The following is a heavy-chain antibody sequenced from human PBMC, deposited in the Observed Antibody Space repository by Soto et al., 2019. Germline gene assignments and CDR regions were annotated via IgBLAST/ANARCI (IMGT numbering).Heavy chain of an antibody. CDR3: ARGAADTAMVDS. Sequence: PSETPSLTCTVSGGSIRSYYWTWIRQPPGKGLEWLGYIFYSGSTFYNPSLKSRVTISIHTSKSQFSLQLTSVTAADTAVYYCARGAADTAMVDSWGQGTLVTVSS. V-gene: IGHV4-59*01. CDR1: GGSIRSYY. CDR2: IFYSGST. D-gene: IGHD5-18*01. J-gene: IGHJ4*02.